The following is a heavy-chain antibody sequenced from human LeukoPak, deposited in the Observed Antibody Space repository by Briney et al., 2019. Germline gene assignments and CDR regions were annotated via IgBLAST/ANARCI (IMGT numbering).Heavy chain of an antibody. V-gene: IGHV4-39*07. CDR3: ASHYGGNAPHY. Sequence: SSETLSLTCTVSGGSISSSSYYWGWIRQPPGKGLEWIGSIYYSGSTYYNPSLKSRVTISVDTSKNQFSLKLSSVTAADTAVYYCASHYGGNAPHYWGQGTLVTVSS. CDR1: GGSISSSSYY. D-gene: IGHD4-23*01. J-gene: IGHJ4*02. CDR2: IYYSGST.